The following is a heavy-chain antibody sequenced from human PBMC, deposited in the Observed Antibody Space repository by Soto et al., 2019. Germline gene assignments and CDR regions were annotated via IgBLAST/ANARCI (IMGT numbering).Heavy chain of an antibody. Sequence: GESLKISCKGSGYSFTSSWISWVRQMPGKGLEWMGRIDPSDSDTRYSPSFQGQVTISADKSISTAYLQWSSLKASDTAMYYCARPLLRYFDWSPVSYWGQGTLVTVSS. V-gene: IGHV5-51*01. D-gene: IGHD3-9*01. J-gene: IGHJ4*02. CDR3: ARPLLRYFDWSPVSY. CDR2: IDPSDSDT. CDR1: GYSFTSSW.